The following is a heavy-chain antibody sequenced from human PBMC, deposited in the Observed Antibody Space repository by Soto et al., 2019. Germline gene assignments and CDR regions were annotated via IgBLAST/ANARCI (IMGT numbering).Heavy chain of an antibody. Sequence: QITLKESGPPLVKPTQTLTLTCAFSGFSLSTSGVGVGWIRQPPGKALEWLALIYWDDDKRYSPSLKSRLTITKDTSKNQVVLTMTNMDPVDTATYYCAHRDDNKYYFDYWGQGTLVTVSS. V-gene: IGHV2-5*02. J-gene: IGHJ4*02. D-gene: IGHD1-1*01. CDR2: IYWDDDK. CDR1: GFSLSTSGVG. CDR3: AHRDDNKYYFDY.